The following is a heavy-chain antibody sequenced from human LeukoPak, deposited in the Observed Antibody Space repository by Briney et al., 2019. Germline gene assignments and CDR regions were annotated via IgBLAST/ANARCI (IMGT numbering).Heavy chain of an antibody. V-gene: IGHV1-69*13. CDR2: IIPIFGTA. CDR1: GGTCSSYA. Sequence: ASVKVSCKASGGTCSSYAISWVRQAPGQGLEWMGGIIPIFGTANYAQKFQGRVTITADESTSTAYMELSSLRSEDTAVYYCARLATIFGVATDGMDVWGQGTTVTVSS. D-gene: IGHD3-3*01. J-gene: IGHJ6*02. CDR3: ARLATIFGVATDGMDV.